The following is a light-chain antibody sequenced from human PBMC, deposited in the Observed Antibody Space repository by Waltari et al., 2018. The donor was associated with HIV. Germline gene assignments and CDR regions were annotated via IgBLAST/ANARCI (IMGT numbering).Light chain of an antibody. CDR2: AAS. Sequence: EVVLTRSPGVLSLSPGETATLSCRASQSLSSSYLAWYQQKAGQAPRLLIYAASNRATGIPDRFTGRESGTDFTLTIRRLEPADSAVYYCQQYGSSPLTFGQGTKVEVK. V-gene: IGKV3-20*01. CDR3: QQYGSSPLT. CDR1: QSLSSSY. J-gene: IGKJ1*01.